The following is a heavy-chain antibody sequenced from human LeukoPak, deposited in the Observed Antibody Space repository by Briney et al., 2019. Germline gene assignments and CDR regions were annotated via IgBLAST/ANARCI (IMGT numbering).Heavy chain of an antibody. CDR2: INHSGST. V-gene: IGHV4-34*01. J-gene: IGHJ4*02. CDR1: GGSFSGYY. CDR3: ARAGDYDILTGELDY. D-gene: IGHD3-9*01. Sequence: AETLSLTCAVYGGSFSGYYWSWIRQPPGKGLEWIGEINHSGSTNYNPSLKSRVTISGDTSKNQFSLKVSSVTAADTAVYYCARAGDYDILTGELDYWGQGTLVTVSS.